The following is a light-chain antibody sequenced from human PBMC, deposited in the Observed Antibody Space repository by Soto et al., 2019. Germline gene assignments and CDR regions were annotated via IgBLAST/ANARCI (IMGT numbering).Light chain of an antibody. CDR1: SSDVGAYNY. V-gene: IGLV2-14*01. CDR3: FSFTTDWTHV. J-gene: IGLJ1*01. Sequence: SALTQPASVSGSPGQSITISCTGTSSDVGAYNYVSWFQQHPGKAPTLIISEVSNRPSGVSNRFSGSKSGNAASLTISGLQAEDEADYFCFSFTTDWTHVFGTGTQLTVL. CDR2: EVS.